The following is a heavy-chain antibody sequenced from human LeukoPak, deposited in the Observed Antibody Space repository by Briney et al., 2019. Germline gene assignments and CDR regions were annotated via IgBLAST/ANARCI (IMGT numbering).Heavy chain of an antibody. CDR3: ARGRNLEWFDY. CDR1: GGSISSYY. V-gene: IGHV4-59*08. CDR2: IYYSGST. D-gene: IGHD3-3*01. J-gene: IGHJ5*01. Sequence: SETLSLTCTVSGGSISSYYWSWIRQPPGKGLEWIGYIYYSGSTNYNPSLKSRVTISVDTSKNQFSLKLSSVTAADTAVYYCARGRNLEWFDYWGQGTLVAVSS.